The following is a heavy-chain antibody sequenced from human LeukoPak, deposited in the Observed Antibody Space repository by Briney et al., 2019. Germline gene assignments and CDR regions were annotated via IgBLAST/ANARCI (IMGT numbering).Heavy chain of an antibody. Sequence: SETLSLTCTVSGGSISSYYWNWIRQPPGKGLEWIGYFDYSGSTNYNPSLKSRVTISVDTSKNQFSLKLNSVTAADTAVYYCSRGPPLDYWGQGTLVTVSS. J-gene: IGHJ4*02. CDR1: GGSISSYY. V-gene: IGHV4-59*01. CDR2: FDYSGST. CDR3: SRGPPLDY.